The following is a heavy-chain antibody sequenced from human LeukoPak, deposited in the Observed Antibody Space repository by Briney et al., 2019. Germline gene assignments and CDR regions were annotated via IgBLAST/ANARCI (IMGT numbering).Heavy chain of an antibody. CDR1: GGSISSGDYY. Sequence: PSQTLSLTCTVSGGSISSGDYYWSWIRQPPGKGLEWIGYIYYSGSTYYNPSLKSRVTKSVDTSKNQFSLKLSSATAADTAVYYCARSTHSGYDPLGYWGQGTLVTVSS. V-gene: IGHV4-30-4*01. J-gene: IGHJ4*02. CDR2: IYYSGST. CDR3: ARSTHSGYDPLGY. D-gene: IGHD5-12*01.